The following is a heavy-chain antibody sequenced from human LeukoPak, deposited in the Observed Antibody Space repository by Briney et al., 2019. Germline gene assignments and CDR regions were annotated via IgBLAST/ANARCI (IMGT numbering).Heavy chain of an antibody. CDR2: IKQEGREK. V-gene: IGHV3-7*01. CDR3: AREDGGDCYD. CDR1: GFTFSSYW. Sequence: PGGSLRLSCAASGFTFSSYWMSGVREAPGRGREWVANIKQEGREKYYVDSVKGRFTISRDNAKNSRYLQMNSLRAQDTAVYYCAREDGGDCYDWGQGTLVTVSS. J-gene: IGHJ4*02. D-gene: IGHD2-21*02.